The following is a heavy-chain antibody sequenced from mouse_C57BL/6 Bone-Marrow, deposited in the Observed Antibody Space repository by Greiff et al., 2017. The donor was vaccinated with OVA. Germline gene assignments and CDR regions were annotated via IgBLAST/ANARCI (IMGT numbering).Heavy chain of an antibody. V-gene: IGHV2-6*01. CDR2: IWGVGST. J-gene: IGHJ3*01. CDR3: ASRYYGSPWFAY. CDR1: GFSLTSYG. D-gene: IGHD1-1*01. Sequence: VQLVESGPGLVAPSQSLSITCTVSGFSLTSYGVDWVRQSPGKGLEWLGVIWGVGSTNYNSALKSRLSISKDNSKSQVFLKMNSLQTDDTAMYYCASRYYGSPWFAYWGQGTLVTVSA.